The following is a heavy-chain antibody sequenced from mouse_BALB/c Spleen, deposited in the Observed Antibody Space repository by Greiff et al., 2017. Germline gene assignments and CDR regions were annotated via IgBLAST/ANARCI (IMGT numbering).Heavy chain of an antibody. V-gene: IGHV1-7*01. CDR2: INPSTGYT. CDR3: ARRRDITTVVAPFDY. Sequence: QVQLQQSGAELAKPGASVKMSCKASGYTFTSYWMHWVKQRPGQGLEWIGYINPSTGYTEYNQKFKDKATLTADKSSSTAYMQLSSLTSEDSAVYYCARRRDITTVVAPFDYWGQGTTLTVSS. J-gene: IGHJ2*01. D-gene: IGHD1-1*01. CDR1: GYTFTSYW.